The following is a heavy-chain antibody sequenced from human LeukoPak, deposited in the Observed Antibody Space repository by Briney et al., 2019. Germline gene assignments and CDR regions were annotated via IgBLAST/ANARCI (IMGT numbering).Heavy chain of an antibody. CDR2: INPNSGGT. J-gene: IGHJ4*02. V-gene: IGHV1-2*02. CDR1: GYTFTGYY. D-gene: IGHD2-2*01. CDR3: ARAPYCSSTSCQARFDY. Sequence: ASVKVSCKASGYTFTGYYMHWVRQAPGQGLEWMGWINPNSGGTNYAQKFQGGVTMPRDTSISTAYMELSRLRSDDTAVYYCARAPYCSSTSCQARFDYWGQGTLVTVSS.